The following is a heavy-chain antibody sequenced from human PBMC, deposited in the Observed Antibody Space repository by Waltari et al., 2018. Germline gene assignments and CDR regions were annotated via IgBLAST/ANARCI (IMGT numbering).Heavy chain of an antibody. CDR3: ARVSRNDYVWGSYRYPQYYFDY. CDR1: GGSISSYY. D-gene: IGHD3-16*02. Sequence: QVQLQESGPGLVKPSETLSLTCTVSGGSISSYYWSWFRQPPGKGLEWIGYIYYSGSTNYNPSLKSRVTISVDTSKNQFSLKLSSVTAADTAVYYCARVSRNDYVWGSYRYPQYYFDYWGQGTLVTVSS. J-gene: IGHJ4*02. CDR2: IYYSGST. V-gene: IGHV4-59*01.